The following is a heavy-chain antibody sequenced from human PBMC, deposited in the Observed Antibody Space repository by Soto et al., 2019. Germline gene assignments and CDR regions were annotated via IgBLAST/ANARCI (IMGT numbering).Heavy chain of an antibody. CDR3: AMYSSGRYGKDYFDY. CDR2: ISGSGGST. V-gene: IGHV3-23*01. J-gene: IGHJ4*02. D-gene: IGHD6-19*01. Sequence: EVQLLESGGGLVQPGGSLRLSCAASGFTFSSYAMSWVRQAPGKGLEWVSAISGSGGSTYYADSVKGRFTISRDNSKNTLYLQMNSLRAEDTAVYYCAMYSSGRYGKDYFDYWGQGTLVTVSS. CDR1: GFTFSSYA.